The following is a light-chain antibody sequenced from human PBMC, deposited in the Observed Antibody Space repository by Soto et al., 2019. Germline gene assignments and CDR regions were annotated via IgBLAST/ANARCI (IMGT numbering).Light chain of an antibody. Sequence: AIQLTQSPSSLPASVGDRVTITCRASQGISSALAWYQQRPGKAPKLLISDASSLESGVPSRFSGSGSGTEFTLTISSLQPEDFATYYCLQHNSYPLTFGGGTKVDIK. V-gene: IGKV1-13*02. CDR1: QGISSA. CDR3: LQHNSYPLT. CDR2: DAS. J-gene: IGKJ4*01.